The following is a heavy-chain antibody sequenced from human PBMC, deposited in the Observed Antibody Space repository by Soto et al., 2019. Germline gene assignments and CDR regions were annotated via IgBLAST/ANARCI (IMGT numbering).Heavy chain of an antibody. Sequence: GESLKISCQGSVDTFSDYRISWVRQMPGKGLEWLGTIDSSDSYITYSTSFQGHVTISADKSITTAFLRWTSLKSSDSAMYYCARHISNFRYYYYAMEVWAQGATVPVSS. J-gene: IGHJ6*02. CDR3: ARHISNFRYYYYAMEV. V-gene: IGHV5-10-1*01. CDR1: VDTFSDYR. CDR2: IDSSDSYI. D-gene: IGHD4-4*01.